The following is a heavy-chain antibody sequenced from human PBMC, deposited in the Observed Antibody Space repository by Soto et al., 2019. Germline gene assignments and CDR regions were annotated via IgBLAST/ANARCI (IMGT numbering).Heavy chain of an antibody. CDR1: GYSFTSYW. V-gene: IGHV5-51*01. D-gene: IGHD2-2*01. Sequence: GESLKISCKGSGYSFTSYWIGWVRQMPGKGLEWMGIIYPGDSDTRYSPSFQGQVTISADKSISTAYLQWSSLKASDTAMYYCARHVAGGDIVVVPAAPRFDPWGQGTLVTVPQ. CDR3: ARHVAGGDIVVVPAAPRFDP. CDR2: IYPGDSDT. J-gene: IGHJ5*02.